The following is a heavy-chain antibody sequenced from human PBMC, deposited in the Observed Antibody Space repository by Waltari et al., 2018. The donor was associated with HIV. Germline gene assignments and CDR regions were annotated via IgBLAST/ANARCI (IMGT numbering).Heavy chain of an antibody. J-gene: IGHJ4*02. V-gene: IGHV1-2*02. CDR3: ARATLGAANPFDY. Sequence: QVQLVQSGAEVKKPGASVKVSCRASGYPFTGHYMTWVRLAPGQGLEWMGWNNPNTGGANYAQKFQGRVTMTRDTSISTVYMELSSLKSDDTAVYYCARATLGAANPFDYWGQGTLVTVSS. D-gene: IGHD2-15*01. CDR2: NNPNTGGA. CDR1: GYPFTGHY.